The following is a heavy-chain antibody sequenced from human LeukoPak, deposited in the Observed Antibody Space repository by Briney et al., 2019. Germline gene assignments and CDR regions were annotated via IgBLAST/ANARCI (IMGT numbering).Heavy chain of an antibody. Sequence: PGGSLRLSCAASGFTFSSYAMSWVRQAPGKGLEWVSAISGSGGSTYYADSVKGRFTISRDNAKDSLYLQMNSLRADDTAVYYCARGFGSSWPPPYFDFWGRGNMVTVSS. CDR3: ARGFGSSWPPPYFDF. CDR1: GFTFSSYA. J-gene: IGHJ4*02. V-gene: IGHV3-23*01. D-gene: IGHD6-13*01. CDR2: ISGSGGST.